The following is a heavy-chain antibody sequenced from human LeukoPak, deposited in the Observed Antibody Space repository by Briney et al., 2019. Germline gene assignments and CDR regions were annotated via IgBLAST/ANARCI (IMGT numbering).Heavy chain of an antibody. CDR3: ARGLAQAGILGVFDY. Sequence: GGSLRLSCAASGFAVSSNHINWVRQAPGKGLEWVSLIHSGGSTYYADSVKGRFTISRDNSRNTLDLQMNTLRAEDTAVYYCARGLAQAGILGVFDYLGQGTLVTVSS. D-gene: IGHD6-13*01. J-gene: IGHJ4*02. CDR1: GFAVSSNH. V-gene: IGHV3-53*01. CDR2: IHSGGST.